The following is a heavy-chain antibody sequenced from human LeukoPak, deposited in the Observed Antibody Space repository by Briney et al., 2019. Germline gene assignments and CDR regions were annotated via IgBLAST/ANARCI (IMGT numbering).Heavy chain of an antibody. CDR2: INQDGSEK. Sequence: PGGSLRLSCATSGFTFSSYWMSWVSQAPGKGLEWVAYINQDGSEKNYADSVKGRFTISRDNAKNSLCLQMNSLRAEDTAVYYCARDHRVRGAFDYWGQGTLVTVSS. D-gene: IGHD3-10*01. V-gene: IGHV3-7*01. CDR1: GFTFSSYW. J-gene: IGHJ4*02. CDR3: ARDHRVRGAFDY.